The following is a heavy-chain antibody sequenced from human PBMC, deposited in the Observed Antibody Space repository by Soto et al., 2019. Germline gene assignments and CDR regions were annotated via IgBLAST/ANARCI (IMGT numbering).Heavy chain of an antibody. D-gene: IGHD6-19*01. J-gene: IGHJ4*02. CDR1: GFTFSSHW. CDR2: INSEGSSR. Sequence: GGSLRLSCAASGFTFSSHWMHWVRQAPGKGLEWVSRINSEGSSRSHADSVEGRFTISRDNAKNTLYLQMNSLRAEDTAVYYCARGSNSNGWYFGSPWPDYWGQGTPVTVSS. V-gene: IGHV3-74*01. CDR3: ARGSNSNGWYFGSPWPDY.